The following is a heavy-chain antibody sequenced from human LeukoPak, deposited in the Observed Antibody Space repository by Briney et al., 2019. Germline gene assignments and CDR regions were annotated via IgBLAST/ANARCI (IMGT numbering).Heavy chain of an antibody. CDR3: ARGWAACPVY. D-gene: IGHD6-6*01. CDR1: GGPFCGYY. J-gene: IGHJ4*02. CDR2: INHSGST. V-gene: IGHV4-34*01. Sequence: PSETLSLTCAVYGGPFCGYYWSWIRQPPGKGLEWIGEINHSGSTNYNPSHKSRVTISVDTSKNQFSLKLSSVTAADTAVYYCARGWAACPVYWGQGTLVTVSS.